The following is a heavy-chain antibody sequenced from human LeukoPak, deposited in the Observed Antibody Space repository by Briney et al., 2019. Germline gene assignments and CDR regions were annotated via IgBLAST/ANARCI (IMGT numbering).Heavy chain of an antibody. V-gene: IGHV3-53*01. CDR2: IYSGGST. J-gene: IGHJ4*02. Sequence: GGSLRLSCAASGFTVSSNYMSWVRQAPGKGLEWVSVIYSGGSTYYADSVKGRFTISRDNSKNTLYLQMNSLRAEDTAVYYCARDPGGELLLDYWGQETLVTVSS. CDR1: GFTVSSNY. D-gene: IGHD1-26*01. CDR3: ARDPGGELLLDY.